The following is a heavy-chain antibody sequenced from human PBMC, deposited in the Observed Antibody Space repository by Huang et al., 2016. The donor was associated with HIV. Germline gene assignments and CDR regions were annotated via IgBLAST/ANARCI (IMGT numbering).Heavy chain of an antibody. CDR1: GYTFSNYD. CDR3: ATLPPVNYGRSGGRVRDY. Sequence: QVQLVQSGAEVKKPGASVKVSCKASGYTFSNYDINWVRQAPGKGLEGVGWTNPNRGNTGYGRKFQGRVTMTRSTSISTAYMELSRLRFEDTAVYYCATLPPVNYGRSGGRVRDYWGQGSLVTVSS. V-gene: IGHV1-8*01. D-gene: IGHD2-15*01. CDR2: TNPNRGNT. J-gene: IGHJ4*02.